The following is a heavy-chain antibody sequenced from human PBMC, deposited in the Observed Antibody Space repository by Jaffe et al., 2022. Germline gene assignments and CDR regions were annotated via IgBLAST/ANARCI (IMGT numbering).Heavy chain of an antibody. CDR3: AHGWRLCSGSSCYSSGNWLDP. D-gene: IGHD2-15*01. CDR2: IYWNDDK. Sequence: QITLKESGPTLVKPTQTLTLTCTFSGFSLSTSGEAVGWIRQPPGEALEWLALIYWNDDKRYSPSLKSRLTITKDTSKNQVVLTMTNMDPVDTATYYCAHGWRLCSGSSCYSSGNWLDPWGQGTLVTVSS. V-gene: IGHV2-5*01. CDR1: GFSLSTSGEA. J-gene: IGHJ5*02.